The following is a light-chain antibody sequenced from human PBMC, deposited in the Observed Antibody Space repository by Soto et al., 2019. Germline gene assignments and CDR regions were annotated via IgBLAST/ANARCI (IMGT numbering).Light chain of an antibody. J-gene: IGKJ1*01. V-gene: IGKV3-20*01. CDR2: GAS. CDR1: QSVNSNY. Sequence: EIVLTQSPGTQSLSPGDRATLSGRGSQSVNSNYLAWYQRKPGQAPRLLIYGASNRATDIPYRFSASGSGTDFTLTITRLEAEDFAVYYCQQYDSTPPTFGQGTKVEVK. CDR3: QQYDSTPPT.